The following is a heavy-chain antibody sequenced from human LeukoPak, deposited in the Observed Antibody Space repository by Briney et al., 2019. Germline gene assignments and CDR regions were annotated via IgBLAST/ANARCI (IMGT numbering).Heavy chain of an antibody. V-gene: IGHV3-21*01. CDR2: ISSSSSYI. J-gene: IGHJ6*02. CDR1: EFTFSTYG. Sequence: GGSLRLSCAASEFTFSTYGMSWVRQAPGKGLEWVSSISSSSSYIYYADSVKGRFTISRDNAKNSLYLQMNSLRAEDTAVYYCARVRRNHYGDYPNYYGMDVWGQGTTVTVSS. CDR3: ARVRRNHYGDYPNYYGMDV. D-gene: IGHD4-17*01.